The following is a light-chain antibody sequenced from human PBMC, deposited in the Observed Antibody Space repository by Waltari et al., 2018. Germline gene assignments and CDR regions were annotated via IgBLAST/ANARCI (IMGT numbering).Light chain of an antibody. CDR3: CSYAGSYVV. CDR1: SSAVGGSNY. Sequence: QSALTQPRSVSGSPGQYVPISCPGTSSAVGGSNYFSWYQQHPGKAPKLMIYDVSKRPSGVPDRFSGSKSVNTAALTSSGLQAEDEADYYCCSYAGSYVVFGGGTKLTVL. J-gene: IGLJ2*01. V-gene: IGLV2-11*01. CDR2: DVS.